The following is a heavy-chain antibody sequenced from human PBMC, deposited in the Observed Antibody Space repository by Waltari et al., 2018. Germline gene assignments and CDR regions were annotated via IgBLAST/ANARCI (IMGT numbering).Heavy chain of an antibody. CDR2: INPNSGGT. V-gene: IGHV1-2*02. D-gene: IGHD2-15*01. J-gene: IGHJ4*02. CDR3: ARGNCSGGSCYASFDY. CDR1: GYTFTGYY. Sequence: QVQLVQSGAEVKKPGASVKVSCKASGYTFTGYYMHWVRQAPGQGLEWMGWINPNSGGTNYAQKFQGRVTMTRETSISTAYMELSRLRSDDTAVYYCARGNCSGGSCYASFDYWGQGTLVTVSS.